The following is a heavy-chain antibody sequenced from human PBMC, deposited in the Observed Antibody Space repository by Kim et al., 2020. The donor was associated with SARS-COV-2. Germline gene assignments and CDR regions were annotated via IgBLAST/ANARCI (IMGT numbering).Heavy chain of an antibody. CDR2: AHHGGST. J-gene: IGHJ4*02. D-gene: IGHD6-19*01. CDR1: DSSISSPYY. Sequence: SETLSLTCTVSDSSISSPYYWGWIRQPPGKGLEYVALAHHGGSTYYNPSLKSRVTISIDTSKNQLSLSLTSVTAADTAIYYCAGRPFHSSGYFDCWGQGT. CDR3: AGRPFHSSGYFDC. V-gene: IGHV4-38-2*02.